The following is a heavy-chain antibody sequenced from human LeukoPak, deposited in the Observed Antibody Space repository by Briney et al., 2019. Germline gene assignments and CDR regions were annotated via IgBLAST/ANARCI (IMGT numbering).Heavy chain of an antibody. CDR1: GFTFDDYG. J-gene: IGHJ4*02. V-gene: IGHV3-20*04. CDR2: IHWNGGST. D-gene: IGHD6-13*01. Sequence: GGSLRLSCAASGFTFDDYGMSWVRQAPGKGLEWVSGIHWNGGSTGYADSVKGRFTISRDNAKNSLYLQMNSLRAEDTALYYCARVAGIAAAGTPDYWGQGTLVTVSS. CDR3: ARVAGIAAAGTPDY.